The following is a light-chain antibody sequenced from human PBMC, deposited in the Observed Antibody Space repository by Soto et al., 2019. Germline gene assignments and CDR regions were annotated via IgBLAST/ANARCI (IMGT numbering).Light chain of an antibody. CDR1: ASDIGGYSF. CDR3: SAHGGTNPYV. V-gene: IGLV2-8*01. CDR2: DVN. Sequence: QSALTQPPSASGSPGQSVAISCTGTASDIGGYSFVSWYQQHPGKAPKLLIYDVNKRPSGVPDRFSGSKSGNTASLTVSGPQAEDEAEYYCSAHGGTNPYVFGTGTKLTVL. J-gene: IGLJ1*01.